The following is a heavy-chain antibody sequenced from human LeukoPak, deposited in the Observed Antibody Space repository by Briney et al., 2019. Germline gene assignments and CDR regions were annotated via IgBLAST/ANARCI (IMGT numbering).Heavy chain of an antibody. D-gene: IGHD6-19*01. CDR2: INPSGGST. Sequence: ASAKVSCKASGYTFTSYYMHWVRQAPGQGLEWMGIINPSGGSTSYAQKFQGRVTMTRDTSTSTVYMELSSLRSEDTAVYYCARFKRVGSSGWPLDYWGQGTLVTVSS. CDR3: ARFKRVGSSGWPLDY. V-gene: IGHV1-46*01. CDR1: GYTFTSYY. J-gene: IGHJ4*02.